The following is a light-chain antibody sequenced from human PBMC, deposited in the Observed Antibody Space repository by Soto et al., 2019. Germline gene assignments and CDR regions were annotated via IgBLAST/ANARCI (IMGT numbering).Light chain of an antibody. J-gene: IGKJ4*01. CDR2: GAS. CDR1: QGFSTS. V-gene: IGKV1-27*01. CDR3: QQYDSAPLT. Sequence: DIQMTQSPSSLTASVGDRVTISCRASQGFSTSLAWYQQKPGKVPTLLICGASILQSGVPSRFSGSGSGTEFTLTISSLQPEDVGTYYCQQYDSAPLTFGGGTKVEI.